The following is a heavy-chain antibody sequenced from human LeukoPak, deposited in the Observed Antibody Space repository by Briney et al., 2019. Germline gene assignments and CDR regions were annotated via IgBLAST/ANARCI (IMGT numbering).Heavy chain of an antibody. Sequence: ASVRVSCKVSGYTLTELSMHWVRQAPGKGLEWMGGFDPEDGETIYAQKFQGRVTMTEDTSTDTAYMELSSLRSEDTAVYYCATPSGSNGYYFDYWGQGTLVTVSS. J-gene: IGHJ4*02. V-gene: IGHV1-24*01. CDR3: ATPSGSNGYYFDY. D-gene: IGHD1-1*01. CDR2: FDPEDGET. CDR1: GYTLTELS.